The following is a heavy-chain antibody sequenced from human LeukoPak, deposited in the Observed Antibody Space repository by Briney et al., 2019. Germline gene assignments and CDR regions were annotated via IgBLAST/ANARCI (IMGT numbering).Heavy chain of an antibody. V-gene: IGHV3-7*01. D-gene: IGHD6-13*01. CDR1: GFTFSSYW. Sequence: GSLRLSCAASGFTFSSYWMSWVRQAPGKVLEWMANIKQDGSEKYYVDSVKGRFTISRDNAKNSLYLQMNSLRAEDTAVYYCARPGQYSSSWYVDYWGQGTLVTVSS. CDR2: IKQDGSEK. J-gene: IGHJ4*02. CDR3: ARPGQYSSSWYVDY.